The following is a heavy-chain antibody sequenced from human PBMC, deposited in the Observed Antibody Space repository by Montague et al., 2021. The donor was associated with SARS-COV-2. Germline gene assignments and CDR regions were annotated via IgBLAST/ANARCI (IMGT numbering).Heavy chain of an antibody. V-gene: IGHV4-39*01. CDR1: GDSFSDYD. D-gene: IGHD3-10*01. CDR2: IYYTVNT. Sequence: SETLSLTCGVSGDSFSDYDWTLIRRPPGKGLEWIGSIYYTVNTYYNPSLKSRVTISVDASKNQFSLTLSSVSAADTAVYYCARQTTLLRGRAPPGVWGQGTTVTVSS. J-gene: IGHJ6*02. CDR3: ARQTTLLRGRAPPGV.